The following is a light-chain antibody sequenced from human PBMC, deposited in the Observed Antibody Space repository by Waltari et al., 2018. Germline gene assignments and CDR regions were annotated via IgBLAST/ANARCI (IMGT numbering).Light chain of an antibody. Sequence: IVLTQSRGTLSLSPGERATLSCRARPSVSINLAWYQQKPGQAPRLLIYHTSTRATGIPDRFSGSGSGTDFSLTISGLEPEDFAVYYCQHYKNLPVSFGQGTRVEIK. V-gene: IGKV3-20*01. J-gene: IGKJ1*01. CDR1: PSVSIN. CDR3: QHYKNLPVS. CDR2: HTS.